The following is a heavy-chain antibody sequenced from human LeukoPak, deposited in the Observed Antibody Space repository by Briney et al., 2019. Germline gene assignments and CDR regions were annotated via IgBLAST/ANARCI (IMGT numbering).Heavy chain of an antibody. CDR2: ISGSGANT. D-gene: IGHD3-16*01. Sequence: GGSLRLSCAASGFTFSTYAMSWVRQAPGKGLEWVSTISGSGANTYYADSVRGRFTISRANSKNTLYLRMNSLRAEDTAVYYCAKERAAYTNPYYFDYWGQGTLVTVSS. CDR3: AKERAAYTNPYYFDY. V-gene: IGHV3-23*01. J-gene: IGHJ4*02. CDR1: GFTFSTYA.